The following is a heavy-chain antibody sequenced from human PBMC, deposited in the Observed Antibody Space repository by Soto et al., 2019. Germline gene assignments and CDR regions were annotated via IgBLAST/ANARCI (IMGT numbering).Heavy chain of an antibody. CDR1: GFIFSSYT. D-gene: IGHD1-26*01. V-gene: IGHV3-30-3*01. CDR2: ITYDGSNQ. Sequence: QVQLVESGGGVVQPGRSLRLSCAASGFIFSSYTMHWVRQAPGKGLEWVGVITYDGSNQYYADSVKGRFTISRDNSRNMLFLQMNSLRPDDTAVYYCARAPSGSYPELDYWGQGTLVTVSS. CDR3: ARAPSGSYPELDY. J-gene: IGHJ4*02.